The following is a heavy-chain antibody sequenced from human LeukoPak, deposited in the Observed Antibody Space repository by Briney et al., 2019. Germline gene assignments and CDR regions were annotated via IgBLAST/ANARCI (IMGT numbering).Heavy chain of an antibody. CDR1: GFTFSSYS. V-gene: IGHV3-21*01. D-gene: IGHD3-22*01. Sequence: GGSLRLSCAASGFTFSSYSMNWVRQAPGKGLEWVSSISSSSSYIYYADSVKGRFTISRDNAKNSLYLQMNSLRAEDTAVYYCARDGSAVVGEVNYFDYWGQGTLVTVSS. CDR3: ARDGSAVVGEVNYFDY. J-gene: IGHJ4*02. CDR2: ISSSSSYI.